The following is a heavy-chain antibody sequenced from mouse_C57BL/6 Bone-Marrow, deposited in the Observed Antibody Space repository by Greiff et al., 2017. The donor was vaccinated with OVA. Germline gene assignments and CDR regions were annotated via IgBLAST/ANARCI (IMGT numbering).Heavy chain of an antibody. CDR1: GYSITSGYY. CDR3: ASIYYDYERVHY. J-gene: IGHJ3*01. V-gene: IGHV3-6*01. Sequence: EVQLVESGPGLVKPSQSLSLTCSVTGYSITSGYYWNWIRQFPGNKLEWMGYISYDGSNNYNPSLKNRISITRDTSKNQFFLKLNSVTTEDTATYYSASIYYDYERVHYWGQGTMVTVSA. D-gene: IGHD2-4*01. CDR2: ISYDGSN.